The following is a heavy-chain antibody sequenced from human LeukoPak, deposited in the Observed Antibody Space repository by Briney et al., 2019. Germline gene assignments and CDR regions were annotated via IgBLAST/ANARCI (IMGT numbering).Heavy chain of an antibody. Sequence: PSETLSLTCTVSGGSISSYYWSWIRQPPGKGLEWIGYIYYSGSTNYNPSLRSRVTISVDTSKNQFSLKLSSVTAADTAVYYCARAGMVGATHHFDYWGQGTLVTVSS. CDR1: GGSISSYY. J-gene: IGHJ4*02. D-gene: IGHD1-26*01. CDR3: ARAGMVGATHHFDY. V-gene: IGHV4-59*01. CDR2: IYYSGST.